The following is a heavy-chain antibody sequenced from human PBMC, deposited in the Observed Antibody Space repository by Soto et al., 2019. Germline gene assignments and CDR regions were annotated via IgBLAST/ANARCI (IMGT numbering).Heavy chain of an antibody. Sequence: PGGSLRLSCAASGFTFSSYAMSWVRQAPGKGLEWVSAISGSGGSTYYADSVKGRFTISRDNSKNTLYLQMNSLRAEDTAVYSCAKYHFSVSGGYDYEACYCYYYMDVWGKGTTVTASS. V-gene: IGHV3-23*01. CDR2: ISGSGGST. CDR3: AKYHFSVSGGYDYEACYCYYYMDV. CDR1: GFTFSSYA. D-gene: IGHD5-12*01. J-gene: IGHJ6*03.